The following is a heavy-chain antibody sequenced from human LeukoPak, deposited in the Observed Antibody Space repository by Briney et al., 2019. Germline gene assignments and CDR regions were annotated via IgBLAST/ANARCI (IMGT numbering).Heavy chain of an antibody. Sequence: ASVKVSCKASVYTFTSYDINWVRQATGQGLEWMGWMNPNSGNTGYAQKFQGRVTITRNTSISTAYMELSSLRSEDTAVYYCARGGPRVLPYAFDYWGQGTLVTVSS. V-gene: IGHV1-8*03. D-gene: IGHD5/OR15-5a*01. CDR2: MNPNSGNT. CDR1: VYTFTSYD. CDR3: ARGGPRVLPYAFDY. J-gene: IGHJ4*02.